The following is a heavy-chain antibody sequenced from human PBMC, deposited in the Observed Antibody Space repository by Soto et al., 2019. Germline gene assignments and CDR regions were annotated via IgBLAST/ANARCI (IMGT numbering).Heavy chain of an antibody. CDR2: SYYTRNT. J-gene: IGHJ4*02. CDR1: GGSISSGSFY. CDR3: ARHWEQWLGYIDY. V-gene: IGHV4-39*01. D-gene: IGHD6-19*01. Sequence: QLQLQESGPGLVKPSETLSLTCTVSGGSISSGSFYWGWIRQPPGKGLEWLGSSYYTRNTYYNPSLKSRVTISVDSSKNQFSLKLSSVTAADTAVYYCARHWEQWLGYIDYWGQGTLVAVSS.